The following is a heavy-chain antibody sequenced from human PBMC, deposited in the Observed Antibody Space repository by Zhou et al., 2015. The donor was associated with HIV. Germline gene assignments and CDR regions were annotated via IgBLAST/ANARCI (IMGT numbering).Heavy chain of an antibody. D-gene: IGHD2-21*02. Sequence: QVQLVQSGAEVRKPGASVKVSCKASGYPFNSYAVSWVRQAPGQDLEWMGCMSPYNGDTEYAQKFQSRVTMTSDRSTSTAYLELRSLRSDDTALYYCARGTKVTAKYWYFDVWGRGTLVTVSS. CDR1: GYPFNSYA. CDR2: MSPYNGDT. CDR3: ARGTKVTAKYWYFDV. J-gene: IGHJ2*01. V-gene: IGHV1-18*01.